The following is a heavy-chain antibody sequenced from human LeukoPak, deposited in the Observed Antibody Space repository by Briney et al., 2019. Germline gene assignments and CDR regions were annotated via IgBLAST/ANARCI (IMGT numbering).Heavy chain of an antibody. V-gene: IGHV1-3*01. CDR1: GYTFTSYA. CDR3: ARDRSRGDWLLSAPNWFDP. Sequence: GASVKVSCKASGYTFTSYAMHWVRQAPGQRLEWMGWINAGNGNTKYLQKFQGRVTITRDTSASTAYMELSSLRSEDTAVYYCARDRSRGDWLLSAPNWFDPWGQGTLVTVSS. J-gene: IGHJ5*02. D-gene: IGHD3-9*01. CDR2: INAGNGNT.